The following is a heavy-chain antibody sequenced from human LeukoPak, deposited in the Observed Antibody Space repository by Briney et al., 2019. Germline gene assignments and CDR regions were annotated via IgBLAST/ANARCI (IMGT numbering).Heavy chain of an antibody. J-gene: IGHJ4*02. D-gene: IGHD3-10*01. V-gene: IGHV4-59*01. Sequence: SETLSLTCTVSGGSISSYYWSWIRQPPGKGLEWIGYIYYSGSTNYNPSLKSRVTISVDTSKNQFSLKLSSVTAADTAVYYCARDTRGLGYYFDYWGQGTLVTVSS. CDR2: IYYSGST. CDR3: ARDTRGLGYYFDY. CDR1: GGSISSYY.